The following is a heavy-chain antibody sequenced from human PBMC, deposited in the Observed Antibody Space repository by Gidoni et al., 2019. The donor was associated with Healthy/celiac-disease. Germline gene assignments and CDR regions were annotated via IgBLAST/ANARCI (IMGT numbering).Heavy chain of an antibody. CDR3: ARGGYSSGWYPICLDY. J-gene: IGHJ4*02. D-gene: IGHD6-19*01. Sequence: QVQLVESGGGVVQPGRSLGLACAASGFTFSSYGMHWVRQAPGKGLEWVAVIWYDGSNKYYADSVKGRFTISRDNSKNTLYLQMNSLRAEDTAVYYCARGGYSSGWYPICLDYWGQGTLVTVSS. CDR1: GFTFSSYG. CDR2: IWYDGSNK. V-gene: IGHV3-33*01.